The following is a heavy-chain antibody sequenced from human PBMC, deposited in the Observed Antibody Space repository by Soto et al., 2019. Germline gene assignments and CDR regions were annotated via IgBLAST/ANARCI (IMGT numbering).Heavy chain of an antibody. D-gene: IGHD3-9*01. CDR2: INHSGSS. V-gene: IGHV4-59*08. CDR1: GGSITTYY. J-gene: IGHJ4*02. Sequence: PSETLSLTCSVSGGSITTYYWSWIRQPPGKGLEWIGEINHSGSSNYNPSLKSRVTISVDTSRNQFSLKLMSLSAADTAVYYCGRLEGLATISYYFDYWGQGALVTVSS. CDR3: GRLEGLATISYYFDY.